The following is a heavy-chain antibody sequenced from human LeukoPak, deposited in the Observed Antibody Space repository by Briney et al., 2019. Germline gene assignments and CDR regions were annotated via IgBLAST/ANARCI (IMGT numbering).Heavy chain of an antibody. D-gene: IGHD5-12*01. CDR3: ASSLPRGPYYFDY. CDR1: GYTFTGYY. CDR2: INPNSGDT. J-gene: IGHJ4*02. Sequence: ASVKVSCKASGYTFTGYYMHWVRQAPGQGLEWMGRINPNSGDTNYAQKFQGRVTMTRDTSISTAYMELSRLRSDDTAVYYCASSLPRGPYYFDYWGQGTLVTVSS. V-gene: IGHV1-2*06.